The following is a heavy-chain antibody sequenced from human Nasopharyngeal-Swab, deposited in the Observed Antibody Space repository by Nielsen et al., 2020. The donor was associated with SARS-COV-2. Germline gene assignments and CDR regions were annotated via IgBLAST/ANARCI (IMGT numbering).Heavy chain of an antibody. D-gene: IGHD6-19*01. V-gene: IGHV1-69*06. CDR1: GGTFSSYA. CDR3: ATKVAVAGVFPPDY. J-gene: IGHJ4*02. CDR2: IIPIFGTA. Sequence: SVKVSCKASGGTFSSYAISWVRQAPGQGLEWMGGIIPIFGTANYAQKFQGRVTMTEDTSTDTAYMELSSLRSEDTAVYYCATKVAVAGVFPPDYWGQGTLVTVSS.